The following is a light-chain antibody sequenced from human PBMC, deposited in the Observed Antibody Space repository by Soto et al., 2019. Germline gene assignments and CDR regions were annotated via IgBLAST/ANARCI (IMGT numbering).Light chain of an antibody. CDR1: SSDVGGYNY. V-gene: IGLV2-14*01. CDR2: DVS. J-gene: IGLJ2*01. CDR3: SSYTSSSTLYVV. Sequence: QSALTQPASVSGSPGQSITISCTGTSSDVGGYNYVSWYQQHPGKAPKLMIYDVSNRPSGGSNRFSGSKAGNTASLTISGVHGGDGGGYYCSSYTSSSTLYVVFGGGTKVTVL.